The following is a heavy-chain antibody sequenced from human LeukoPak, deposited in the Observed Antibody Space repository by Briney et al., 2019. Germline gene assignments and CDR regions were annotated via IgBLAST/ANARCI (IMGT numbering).Heavy chain of an antibody. CDR2: IYHSGGT. V-gene: IGHV4-4*02. D-gene: IGHD3-10*01. Sequence: SGTLSLTCAVSGGSISSSNWWSWVRQPPGKGLEWIGEIYHSGGTNYNPSLKSRVTISVDKSKNQFSLKLSSVTAADTAVYYCARRWFGELLSFDYWGQGTLVTVSS. CDR3: ARRWFGELLSFDY. J-gene: IGHJ4*02. CDR1: GGSISSSNW.